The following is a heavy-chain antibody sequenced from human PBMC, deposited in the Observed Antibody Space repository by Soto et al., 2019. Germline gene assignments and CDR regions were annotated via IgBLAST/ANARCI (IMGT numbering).Heavy chain of an antibody. CDR2: IIPIFGIA. CDR1: GGTFSSYA. V-gene: IGHV1-69*13. CDR3: ARDCSSTSCILTAEFGVRDSMDV. Sequence: SVKVSCKAAGGTFSSYAISWVRQAPGQGLEWMGGIIPIFGIANYAQKFQGRVTITADESTSTAYMELSSLRSEDTAVYYCARDCSSTSCILTAEFGVRDSMDVWGQGTTVTVSS. J-gene: IGHJ6*02. D-gene: IGHD2-2*01.